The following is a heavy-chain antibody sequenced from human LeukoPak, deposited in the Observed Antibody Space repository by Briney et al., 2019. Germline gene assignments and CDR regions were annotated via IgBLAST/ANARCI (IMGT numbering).Heavy chain of an antibody. CDR2: ISQDGSET. D-gene: IGHD7-27*01. CDR1: GFTFNSFF. CDR3: VRDLGHSRHYFEY. V-gene: IGHV3-7*01. J-gene: IGHJ4*02. Sequence: GGSLRLSCAASGFTFNSFFLNWVRLTPGRELEWVACISQDGSETFYMDSVRGRFTISRDNTKNSLYLQMDSLKAEDTAVYFCVRDLGHSRHYFEYWGQGALVTLSS.